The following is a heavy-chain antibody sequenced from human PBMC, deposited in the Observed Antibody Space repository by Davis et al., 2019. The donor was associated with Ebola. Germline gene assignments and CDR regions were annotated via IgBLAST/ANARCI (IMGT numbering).Heavy chain of an antibody. CDR3: AKDSAAPLGY. D-gene: IGHD7-27*01. V-gene: IGHV1-3*01. Sequence: KFQGRVTITRDTSASTAYMELSSLRSEDTAVYYCAKDSAAPLGYWGQGTLVTVSS. J-gene: IGHJ4*02.